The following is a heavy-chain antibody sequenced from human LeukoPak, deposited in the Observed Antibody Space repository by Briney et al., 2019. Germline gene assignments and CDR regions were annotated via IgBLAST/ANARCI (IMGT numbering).Heavy chain of an antibody. CDR2: IYSGGKT. CDR1: GFTVSDYY. Sequence: GGSLRLSCAVSGFTVSDYYMSWVRQAPGKGLEWVSVIYSGGKTYYADSVKGRFTISRDDSKNTLHLQMNSLRAEDTAVYYCARINYYDGSGFYRDYWGQGTLVTVSS. V-gene: IGHV3-53*01. D-gene: IGHD3-22*01. CDR3: ARINYYDGSGFYRDY. J-gene: IGHJ4*02.